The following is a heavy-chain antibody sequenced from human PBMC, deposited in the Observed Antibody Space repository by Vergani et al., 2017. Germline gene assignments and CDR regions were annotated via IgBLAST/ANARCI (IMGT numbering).Heavy chain of an antibody. CDR3: ARDEFLGYTVMAHQGGFDY. V-gene: IGHV1-69*01. D-gene: IGHD4-17*01. CDR2: IIPIFGTA. J-gene: IGHJ4*02. CDR1: GGTFSSYA. Sequence: QVQLVQSGAEVKKPGSSVKVSCKASGGTFSSYAISWVRQAPGQGLEWMGGIIPIFGTANYAQKFQGRVTITAAESTSTAYMELSSLRAEDTAVYYCARDEFLGYTVMAHQGGFDYWGQGTLVTVSS.